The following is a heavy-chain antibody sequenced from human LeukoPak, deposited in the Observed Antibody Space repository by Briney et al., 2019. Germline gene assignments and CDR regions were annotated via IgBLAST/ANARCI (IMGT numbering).Heavy chain of an antibody. CDR2: VYHGGTT. V-gene: IGHV4-38-2*02. Sequence: SETLSLTCAVSGYSISSGYYWGWIRQPPGKGLEWIGSVYHGGTTHYNPSLNSRVTISVDTSKNQFTLKLSSVTAADTAVYYCARDPNIGYYDSFYYFDYWGQGSLVTVSS. CDR3: ARDPNIGYYDSFYYFDY. J-gene: IGHJ4*02. CDR1: GYSISSGYY. D-gene: IGHD3-3*01.